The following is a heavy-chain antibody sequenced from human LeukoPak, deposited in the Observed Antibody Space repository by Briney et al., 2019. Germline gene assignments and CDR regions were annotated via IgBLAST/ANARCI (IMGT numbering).Heavy chain of an antibody. CDR2: ISYDGSNK. CDR1: GFTFSSYG. Sequence: GRSLRLSCAASGFTFSSYGMHWVRQAPGKGLEWVAVISYDGSNKYYADSVKGRFTISRDNSKNTLYLQVNSLRAEDTAVYYCAKGGGSGFVDYWGQGTLVTVSS. J-gene: IGHJ4*02. D-gene: IGHD3-10*01. V-gene: IGHV3-30*18. CDR3: AKGGGSGFVDY.